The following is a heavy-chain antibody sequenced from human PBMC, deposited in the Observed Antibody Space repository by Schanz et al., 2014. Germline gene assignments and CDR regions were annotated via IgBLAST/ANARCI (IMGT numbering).Heavy chain of an antibody. J-gene: IGHJ4*02. CDR3: ARDRRFFDRDDLYYFDS. D-gene: IGHD3-3*01. V-gene: IGHV1-18*01. CDR2: ISVYNHNK. CDR1: GYIFINSG. Sequence: QIQLVQSGPEVKKPGATVKVSCKASGYIFINSGISWVRQAPGQGLEWMGWISVYNHNKEYDQKFQGRVTMTTDTSTSTAYMALTDLRSDDTAVYYCARDRRFFDRDDLYYFDSWGQGTRGTVSS.